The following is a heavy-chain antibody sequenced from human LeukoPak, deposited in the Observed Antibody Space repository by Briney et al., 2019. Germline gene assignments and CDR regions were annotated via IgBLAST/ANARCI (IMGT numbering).Heavy chain of an antibody. J-gene: IGHJ6*03. Sequence: GGSLRLSCAASGFTFSSYEMNWVRQAPGKGLEWVSYISSSGSTIYYADSVKGRFTISRDNAKNSLYLQMNSLRAEDTAVYYCERDKKRYCSGGSCSYYYYYYMGVWGKGTTVTVSS. CDR1: GFTFSSYE. D-gene: IGHD2-15*01. CDR3: ERDKKRYCSGGSCSYYYYYYMGV. CDR2: ISSSGSTI. V-gene: IGHV3-48*03.